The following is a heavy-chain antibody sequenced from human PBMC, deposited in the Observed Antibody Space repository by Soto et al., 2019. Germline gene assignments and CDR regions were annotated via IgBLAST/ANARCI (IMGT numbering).Heavy chain of an antibody. Sequence: GASAKVFCEASAYTFTNYEFSWVRQAPGQGVVGMGWISAYNGNKNYAQKFRDRVTMTTDTSTSSAYLEVRSLRSDDTAVYYCARSGSSWNLGEFDSWGQGTLVTVSS. CDR3: ARSGSSWNLGEFDS. CDR2: ISAYNGNK. D-gene: IGHD6-13*01. CDR1: AYTFTNYE. V-gene: IGHV1-18*01. J-gene: IGHJ4*02.